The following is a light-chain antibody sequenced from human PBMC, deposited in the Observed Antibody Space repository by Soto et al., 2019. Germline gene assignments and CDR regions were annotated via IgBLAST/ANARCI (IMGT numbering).Light chain of an antibody. Sequence: EIVLTQSPVTLSLSPGERATLSCRASQSFSSSYLAWYQQKPGQAPRLLIYETSGRATGIPDRFSGSGSGIDFTLTISSLQSEDFAVYYCQQYNNWWTFGQGTKVDIK. V-gene: IGKV3D-20*02. J-gene: IGKJ1*01. CDR3: QQYNNWWT. CDR2: ETS. CDR1: QSFSSSY.